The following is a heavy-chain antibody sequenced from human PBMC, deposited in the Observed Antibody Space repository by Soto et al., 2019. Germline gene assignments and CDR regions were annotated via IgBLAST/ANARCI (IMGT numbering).Heavy chain of an antibody. V-gene: IGHV1-2*02. J-gene: IGHJ4*02. D-gene: IGHD6-19*01. CDR3: AREASAVISLDY. Sequence: ASVKVSCKASGYIFTAYSMHWVRQATEQGLEWVGWFNPNSGDTIYAQKFQGRVTLTGDTSISTAYMELYSLTSDDTAVYYCAREASAVISLDYWGQGTLVTVSS. CDR1: GYIFTAYS. CDR2: FNPNSGDT.